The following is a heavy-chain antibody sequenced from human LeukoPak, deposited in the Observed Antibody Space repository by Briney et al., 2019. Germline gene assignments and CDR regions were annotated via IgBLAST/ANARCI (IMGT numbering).Heavy chain of an antibody. CDR3: AKSPYDSSSYSFDY. CDR1: GFTFSSYA. J-gene: IGHJ4*02. CDR2: ISGSGDST. Sequence: QPGGSLRLSCAASGFTFSSYAMSWVRQAPGKGLEWVSAISGSGDSTYYADSERGRFTISRDNSKNMLYLQMSSLRAEDTAVYYCAKSPYDSSSYSFDYWGQGTLVTVSS. V-gene: IGHV3-23*01. D-gene: IGHD3-22*01.